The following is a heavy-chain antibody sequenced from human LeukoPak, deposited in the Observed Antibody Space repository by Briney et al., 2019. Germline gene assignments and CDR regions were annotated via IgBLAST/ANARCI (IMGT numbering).Heavy chain of an antibody. V-gene: IGHV4-59*08. CDR2: IYYSGST. D-gene: IGHD3-3*01. CDR1: GRSISSYY. CDR3: ATHRYSEWSRAFDI. Sequence: PSETLSLTCTVSGRSISSYYWSWIRQPPGKGLECIGYIYYSGSTNYNPSLKSRVTISVDPSKNQFSLKLSSVTAADTAVYYCATHRYSEWSRAFDIWGQGTMVTVSS. J-gene: IGHJ3*02.